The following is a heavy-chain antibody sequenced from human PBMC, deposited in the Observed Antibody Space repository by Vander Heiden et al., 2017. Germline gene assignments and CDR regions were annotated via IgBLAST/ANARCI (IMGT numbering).Heavy chain of an antibody. CDR3: ARDIYDCDY. CDR2: SNPSLGRT. J-gene: IGHJ4*02. D-gene: IGHD3-3*01. V-gene: IGHV1-46*02. Sequence: QVQLVQSGAAVKKPGASVKVSCKASGYTFDDYYIHWVRQAAGQGLEWIGLSNPSLGRTNYAQAFQDRLTITRDTSTSTVYMELSRLTSEDTAVYYCARDIYDCDYWVQGTLGAVS. CDR1: GYTFDDYY.